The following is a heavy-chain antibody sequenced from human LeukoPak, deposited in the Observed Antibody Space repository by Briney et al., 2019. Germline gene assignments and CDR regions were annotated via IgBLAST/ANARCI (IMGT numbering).Heavy chain of an antibody. CDR1: GFTFSSYA. Sequence: GGSLRLSCAASGFTFSSYAISWVRQAPGKGLEWVSAISGSGGSTYYADSVKGRFTISRDNSKNTLYLQMNSLRAEDTAVYYCAKEGGHCSGGSCRNWFDPWGQGTLVTVSS. D-gene: IGHD2-15*01. J-gene: IGHJ5*02. V-gene: IGHV3-23*01. CDR2: ISGSGGST. CDR3: AKEGGHCSGGSCRNWFDP.